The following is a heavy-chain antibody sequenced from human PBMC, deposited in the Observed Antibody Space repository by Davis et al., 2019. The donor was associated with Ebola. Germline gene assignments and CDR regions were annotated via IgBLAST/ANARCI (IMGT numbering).Heavy chain of an antibody. CDR3: ARVSHYGTYYFDY. V-gene: IGHV4-31*03. D-gene: IGHD3-16*01. Sequence: PSETLSLTCTVSGGSISSGGYYWSWIRQHPGKGLEWIGYIYYSGSTYYNPSLKSRVTISVDTSKNQFSLKLSSVTAADTAVYYCARVSHYGTYYFDYWGQGTLVTVSS. CDR2: IYYSGST. J-gene: IGHJ4*02. CDR1: GGSISSGGYY.